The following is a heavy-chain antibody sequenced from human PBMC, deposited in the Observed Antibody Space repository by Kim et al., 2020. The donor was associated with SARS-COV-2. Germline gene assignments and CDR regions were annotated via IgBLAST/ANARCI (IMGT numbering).Heavy chain of an antibody. J-gene: IGHJ3*02. D-gene: IGHD6-13*01. Sequence: VSVTSRITINPDTSKNQFTLKMKAVTPEDTAVYYCAREEQQLFQGEAFDIWGQGTMVTVSS. CDR3: AREEQQLFQGEAFDI. V-gene: IGHV6-1*01.